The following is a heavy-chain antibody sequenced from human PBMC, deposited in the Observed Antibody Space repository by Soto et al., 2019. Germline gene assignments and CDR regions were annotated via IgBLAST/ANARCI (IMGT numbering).Heavy chain of an antibody. Sequence: PSETLSLTCAVYGGSFSGYYWSWIRQPPGKGLEWIGEINHSGSTNYNPSLKSRVTISVDTSKNQFSLKLSSVTAADTAVYYCAREFRFGVDYYYYMDVWGKGTTVTVSS. V-gene: IGHV4-34*01. D-gene: IGHD3-3*01. CDR1: GGSFSGYY. CDR3: AREFRFGVDYYYYMDV. J-gene: IGHJ6*03. CDR2: INHSGST.